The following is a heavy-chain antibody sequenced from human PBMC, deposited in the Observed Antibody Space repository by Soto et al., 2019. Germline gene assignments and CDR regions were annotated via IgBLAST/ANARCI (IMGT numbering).Heavy chain of an antibody. CDR2: IDPSDSYT. CDR1: GYCFSRYW. D-gene: IGHD2-8*01. CDR3: ARLNQMKVLMVYAICDGAGAYGMDV. J-gene: IGHJ6*02. Sequence: GESLKISWKASGYCFSRYWNSWVRLLHAKVLEWRERIDPSDSYTNYSPSFTGHVTTPADKSIGPAYLQWSSLKASDTAMYYCARLNQMKVLMVYAICDGAGAYGMDVWGQGTTVTVTS. V-gene: IGHV5-10-1*01.